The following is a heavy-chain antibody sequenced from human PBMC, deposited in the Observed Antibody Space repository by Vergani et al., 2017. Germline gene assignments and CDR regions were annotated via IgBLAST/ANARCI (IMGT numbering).Heavy chain of an antibody. CDR1: GGTFSSYA. Sequence: QVQLVQSGAEVKKPGSSVKVSCKASGGTFSSYAISWVRQAPGQGLEWMGRIIPIFGTANYAQKFQGRVTITADESTSTAYMELSSLRSEDTAMYYCARRSDYDFWSGYPPVYYYYGMDVWGQGTTVTVSS. V-gene: IGHV1-69*18. CDR2: IIPIFGTA. CDR3: ARRSDYDFWSGYPPVYYYYGMDV. J-gene: IGHJ6*02. D-gene: IGHD3-3*01.